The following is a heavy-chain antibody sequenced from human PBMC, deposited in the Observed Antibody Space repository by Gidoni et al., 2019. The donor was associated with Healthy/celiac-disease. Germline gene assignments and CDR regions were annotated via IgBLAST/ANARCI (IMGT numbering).Heavy chain of an antibody. CDR3: ARYRNYGERATWFDP. J-gene: IGHJ5*02. CDR2: INAGTGNT. Sequence: QVQLVQSGAEVKKPGASVKVSCTASGDTFTSYAMHWVRQAPGHRLEWMGWINAGTGNTKYSQTFQCRVTITSDTSASTAYMELSSLRSEDTAVYYCARYRNYGERATWFDPWGQGTLVTVSS. CDR1: GDTFTSYA. D-gene: IGHD4-17*01. V-gene: IGHV1-3*01.